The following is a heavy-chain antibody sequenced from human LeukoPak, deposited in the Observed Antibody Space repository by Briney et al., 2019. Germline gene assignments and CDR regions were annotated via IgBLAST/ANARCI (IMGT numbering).Heavy chain of an antibody. J-gene: IGHJ5*02. CDR1: GYTITSYG. V-gene: IGHV1-18*01. Sequence: ASVKVSCKASGYTITSYGISWVRQAPGQGLEWMGWISAYNGNTNYAQKLQGRVTMTTDTSTSTAYMELRSLRSDDTAVYYCARGIAVAGTSWFDPWGQGTLVTVSS. CDR3: ARGIAVAGTSWFDP. D-gene: IGHD6-19*01. CDR2: ISAYNGNT.